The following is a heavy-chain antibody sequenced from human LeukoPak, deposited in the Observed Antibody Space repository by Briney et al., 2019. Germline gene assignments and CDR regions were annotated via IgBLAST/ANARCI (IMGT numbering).Heavy chain of an antibody. J-gene: IGHJ4*02. CDR3: ARDREGYCSGGTCTNFDY. CDR2: INSDGIIT. V-gene: IGHV3-74*01. CDR1: GFSFSSYS. Sequence: GGSLRLSCAASGFSFSSYSMNWARQAPGKGLEYISRINSDGIITNYADSVKGRFTISRDNAQNTLHLQMNSLRADDTAVHYCARDREGYCSGGTCTNFDYWGQGTLVTVSS. D-gene: IGHD2-15*01.